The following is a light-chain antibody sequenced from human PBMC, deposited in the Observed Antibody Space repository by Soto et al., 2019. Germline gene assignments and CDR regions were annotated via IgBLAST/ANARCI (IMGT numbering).Light chain of an antibody. J-gene: IGLJ3*02. V-gene: IGLV1-47*01. CDR1: SSNIGKNF. Sequence: QSVLTQPPSASATPGQRVTISCSGTSSNIGKNFVYWYQQVSGTAPKLLIFRNNQRPSGVPDRISGSKSGTSASLAISGLRSEDEADYYCAAWDDGLSGWVFGGGTKVTVL. CDR2: RNN. CDR3: AAWDDGLSGWV.